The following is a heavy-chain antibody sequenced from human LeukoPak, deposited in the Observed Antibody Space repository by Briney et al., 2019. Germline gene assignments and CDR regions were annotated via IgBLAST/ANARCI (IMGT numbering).Heavy chain of an antibody. V-gene: IGHV5-51*01. Sequence: GESLEISCKGFGYSFTSYWIAWVRQLPGKGLEWMGIIYPGDSDARYSPSFQGQVIISADKSISTAYLQWSSLKASDTAMYYCARHGGDYYYGMDVWGQGTTVTVSS. CDR1: GYSFTSYW. D-gene: IGHD2-15*01. J-gene: IGHJ6*02. CDR3: ARHGGDYYYGMDV. CDR2: IYPGDSDA.